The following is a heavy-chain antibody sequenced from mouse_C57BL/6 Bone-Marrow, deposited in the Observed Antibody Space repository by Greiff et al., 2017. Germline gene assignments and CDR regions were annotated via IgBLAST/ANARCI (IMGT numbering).Heavy chain of an antibody. V-gene: IGHV14-2*01. CDR3: CSRYYGIYAWFAY. D-gene: IGHD2-1*01. Sequence: EVQLQQSGAELVKPGASVKLSCTASGFNIKDYYMHWVKQRTEQGLEWIGRIDPEGGTTKYAPKFQGKATLTADTSSNTAYLQLRSLTSAASAVSYCCSRYYGIYAWFAYWGQGTLVTVSA. CDR1: GFNIKDYY. J-gene: IGHJ3*01. CDR2: IDPEGGTT.